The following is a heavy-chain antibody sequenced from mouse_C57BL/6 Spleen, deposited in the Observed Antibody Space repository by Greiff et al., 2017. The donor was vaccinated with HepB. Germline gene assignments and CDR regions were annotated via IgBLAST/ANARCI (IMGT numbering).Heavy chain of an antibody. V-gene: IGHV1-61*01. CDR2: IYPSDSET. CDR3: ARRWGYGSRYRGTYYAMDY. Sequence: QVQLQQPGAELVRPGSSVKLSCKASGYTFTSYWMDWVKQRPGQGLEWIGNIYPSDSETHYNQKFKDKATLTVDKSSSTAYMQLSSLTSEDSAVYYCARRWGYGSRYRGTYYAMDYWGQGTSVTVSS. CDR1: GYTFTSYW. J-gene: IGHJ4*01. D-gene: IGHD1-1*01.